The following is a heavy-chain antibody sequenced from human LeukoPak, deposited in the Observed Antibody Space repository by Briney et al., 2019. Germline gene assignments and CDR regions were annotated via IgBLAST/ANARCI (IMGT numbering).Heavy chain of an antibody. CDR3: ARGPSTVGTYYFDY. CDR1: GYSSTNYG. V-gene: IGHV1-8*03. Sequence: ASVKVSCKASGYSSTNYGVSWVRQATGQGLEWMGWMNPNSGNTGYAQKFQGRVTITRNTSISTAYMELSGLRSEDTAVYYCARGPSTVGTYYFDYWGQGTLVTVSS. D-gene: IGHD4-23*01. CDR2: MNPNSGNT. J-gene: IGHJ4*02.